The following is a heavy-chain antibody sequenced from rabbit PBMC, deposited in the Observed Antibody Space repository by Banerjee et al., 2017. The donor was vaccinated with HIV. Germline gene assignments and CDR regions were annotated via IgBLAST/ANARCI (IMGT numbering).Heavy chain of an antibody. CDR3: ARDLAGVIGWNFDL. J-gene: IGHJ4*01. CDR2: INTISGDT. Sequence: QSLEESGGDLVKPGASLTLTCTASGFSFSSYWMCWVRQAPGKGLEWIACINTISGDTVYATWAKGRFTISKTSSTTVTLQMTSLTAADTATYFCARDLAGVIGWNFDLWGPGTLVTVS. V-gene: IGHV1S40*01. D-gene: IGHD4-1*01. CDR1: GFSFSSYW.